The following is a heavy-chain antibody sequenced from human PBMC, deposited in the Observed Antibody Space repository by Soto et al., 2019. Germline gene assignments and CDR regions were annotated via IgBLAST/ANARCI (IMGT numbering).Heavy chain of an antibody. CDR1: GYTFTSYG. V-gene: IGHV1-18*01. J-gene: IGHJ3*02. Sequence: QVQLVQSGAEVKKPGASVKVSCKASGYTFTSYGISWVRQAPGQGLEWMGWISAYNGNTNYAQKLQGRVTMTTDTSMSTAYMERRSLRSDVTAMYYCAGCGFGRLGAFDIWGQGTMVTVSS. D-gene: IGHD3-16*01. CDR3: AGCGFGRLGAFDI. CDR2: ISAYNGNT.